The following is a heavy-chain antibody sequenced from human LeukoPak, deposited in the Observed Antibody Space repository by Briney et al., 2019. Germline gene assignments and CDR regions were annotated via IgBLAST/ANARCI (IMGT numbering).Heavy chain of an antibody. Sequence: PSGTLSLTCAVSGGSISSTNWWSWVRQSPGKGLEWIGEIYHSGSTNYNPSLKSRVTISVDTSKKQFSLKLSSVTAADTAVYYCVTYYFDSSGPKKNYWGQGTLVTVSS. CDR1: GGSISSTNW. V-gene: IGHV4-4*02. D-gene: IGHD3-22*01. CDR2: IYHSGST. CDR3: VTYYFDSSGPKKNY. J-gene: IGHJ4*02.